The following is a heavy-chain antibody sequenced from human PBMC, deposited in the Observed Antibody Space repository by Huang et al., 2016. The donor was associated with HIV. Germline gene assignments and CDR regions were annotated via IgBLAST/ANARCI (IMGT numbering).Heavy chain of an antibody. Sequence: QVQLQESGPGLVKPSQTLSLTCTVSCGSISRGGSYWCWIRQPPGKGLGWIWYIYYSGSTYYTPSLQSRATISLDTSKNQFPLKLNSVTAADTAVYYCARAPGDGDYFDYWGQGTLVTVSS. CDR1: CGSISRGGSY. D-gene: IGHD7-27*01. J-gene: IGHJ4*02. V-gene: IGHV4-30-4*08. CDR3: ARAPGDGDYFDY. CDR2: IYYSGST.